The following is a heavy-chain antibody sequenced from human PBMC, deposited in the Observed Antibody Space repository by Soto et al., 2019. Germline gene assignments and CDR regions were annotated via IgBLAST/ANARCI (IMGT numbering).Heavy chain of an antibody. CDR3: AGLQSMRLSGLDP. Sequence: QVQLQESGPGLVKPSQTLSLTCTVSGGSISSGDYYWSWIRQPPGKGLEWIGYIYYSGSTYYNPSLKSRFTISVDTSKNQFSLKLSSVTAADPAVYYCAGLQSMRLSGLDPWGQGTLVTVSS. D-gene: IGHD3-16*02. J-gene: IGHJ5*02. CDR1: GGSISSGDYY. V-gene: IGHV4-30-4*01. CDR2: IYYSGST.